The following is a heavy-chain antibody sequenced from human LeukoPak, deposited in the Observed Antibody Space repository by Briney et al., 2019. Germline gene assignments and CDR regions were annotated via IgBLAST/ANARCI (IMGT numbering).Heavy chain of an antibody. CDR3: SRQVDSVHDY. D-gene: IGHD5-12*01. CDR1: GFTFSGSH. J-gene: IGHJ4*02. CDR2: IRSKANNYAT. Sequence: GQSLRLSWAPAGFTFSGSHMHWVRQASGKELEWVGHIRSKANNYATAYGASVTGRFTISRDDSKNMAYLQMDSLKTEDTAIYYCSRQVDSVHDYWGRGILVTVSS. V-gene: IGHV3-73*01.